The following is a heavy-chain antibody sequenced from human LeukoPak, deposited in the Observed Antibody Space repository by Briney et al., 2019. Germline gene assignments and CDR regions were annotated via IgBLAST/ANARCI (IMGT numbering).Heavy chain of an antibody. CDR1: GGSISSGGYY. D-gene: IGHD3-22*01. V-gene: IGHV4-31*03. CDR2: IYYSGST. J-gene: IGHJ4*02. Sequence: PSETLSLTCTVSGGSISSGGYYWSWLRQLRGKGLVWIGYIYYSGSTYYNPSLKSRLTISVDTSRNQFSLKLSSVTAADTAVYYCARSAYDTGDYYYFDYWGQGALVTVSS. CDR3: ARSAYDTGDYYYFDY.